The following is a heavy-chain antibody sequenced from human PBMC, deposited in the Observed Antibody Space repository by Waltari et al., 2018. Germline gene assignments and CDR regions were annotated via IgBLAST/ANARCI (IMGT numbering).Heavy chain of an antibody. Sequence: QLQLQESGPGLVKPSETLSLTCTVSGGSISSSSYYWGWIRQPPGKGLEGIGSIYYSGSTYYNPSLKSRVTISVDTSKNQFSLKLSSVTAADTAVYYCARLPPPRVLDYYYMDVWGKGTTVTVSS. CDR3: ARLPPPRVLDYYYMDV. V-gene: IGHV4-39*01. J-gene: IGHJ6*03. D-gene: IGHD3-3*01. CDR1: GGSISSSSYY. CDR2: IYYSGST.